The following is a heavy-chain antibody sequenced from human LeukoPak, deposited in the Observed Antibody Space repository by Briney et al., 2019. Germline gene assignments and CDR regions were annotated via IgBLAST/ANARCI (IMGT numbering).Heavy chain of an antibody. CDR1: GYTLTELS. CDR3: ATERWTRRWELLSYAFDI. CDR2: FDPEDGET. Sequence: ASVKVSCKVSGYTLTELSMHWVRQAPRKGLEWMGGFDPEDGETIYAQKFQGRVTMTEDTSTDTAYMELSSLRSEDTAVYYCATERWTRRWELLSYAFDIWGQGTMVTVSS. J-gene: IGHJ3*02. D-gene: IGHD1-26*01. V-gene: IGHV1-24*01.